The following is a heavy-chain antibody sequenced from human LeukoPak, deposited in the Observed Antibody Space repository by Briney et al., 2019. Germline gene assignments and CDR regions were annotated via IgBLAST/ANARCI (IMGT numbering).Heavy chain of an antibody. J-gene: IGHJ3*02. V-gene: IGHV1-2*02. CDR3: ARDPSIVGATGAFDI. CDR1: GYTFTGYY. D-gene: IGHD1-26*01. Sequence: ASVKVSCKASGYTFTGYYMHWVRQAPGQGLEWMGWINPNSGGTNYAQKFQGRVTMTRDTSISTAYMELSRLRSDDTAVYYCARDPSIVGATGAFDIWGQGTMVAVSS. CDR2: INPNSGGT.